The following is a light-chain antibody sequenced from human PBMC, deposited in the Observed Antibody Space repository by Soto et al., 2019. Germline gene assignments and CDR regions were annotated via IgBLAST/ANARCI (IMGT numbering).Light chain of an antibody. V-gene: IGLV2-11*01. Sequence: QSALTQPRSVSGSPGQSVTISCTGTSSDVGRYNYVSWYQQHPGKAPKLIIYDVTKRPSGVPDRFSGSKSGNTASLTISGLQAEDEVDYYCCSYAGGYTYVFGTGTKVTVL. CDR2: DVT. J-gene: IGLJ1*01. CDR3: CSYAGGYTYV. CDR1: SSDVGRYNY.